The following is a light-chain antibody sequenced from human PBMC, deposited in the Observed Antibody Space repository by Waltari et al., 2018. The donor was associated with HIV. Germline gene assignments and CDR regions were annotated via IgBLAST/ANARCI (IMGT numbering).Light chain of an antibody. CDR2: EVA. J-gene: IGLJ3*02. CDR3: SSYTSSISLVV. Sequence: QSALTQSASVSGSLGQSITLSCTGTSSDIGGYDYVSWYQQHPGRAPKLLIFEVANRPSGVSSRFSASKSGNTASLTISGLQAEDEADYYCSSYTSSISLVVFGGGTKLTVL. CDR1: SSDIGGYDY. V-gene: IGLV2-14*01.